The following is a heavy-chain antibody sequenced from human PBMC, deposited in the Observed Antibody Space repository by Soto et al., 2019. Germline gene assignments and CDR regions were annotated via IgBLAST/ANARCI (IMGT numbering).Heavy chain of an antibody. Sequence: QVQLVESGGGLVKPGGSLRLSCAASGFTFSDYYMSWIRQAPGKGLEWVSYISSSSSYTNYADSVKGRFTISRDNAKNSLYLQMNSLGAEDSAVYYCARGGSTVTRPFDYWGQGTLVTVSS. D-gene: IGHD4-17*01. CDR1: GFTFSDYY. V-gene: IGHV3-11*05. CDR2: ISSSSSYT. CDR3: ARGGSTVTRPFDY. J-gene: IGHJ4*02.